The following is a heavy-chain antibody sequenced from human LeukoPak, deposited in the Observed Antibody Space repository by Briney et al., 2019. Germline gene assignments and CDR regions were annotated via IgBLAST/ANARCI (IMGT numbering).Heavy chain of an antibody. D-gene: IGHD6-13*01. CDR2: IYYSGST. CDR1: GGSISGSSYY. CDR3: ASRARIAAAGTVPDY. Sequence: PSETLSLTCTVSGGSISGSSYYWGWIRQPPGKGLEWIGSIYYSGSTYYNPSLKSRVTISVDTSKNQFSLKLSSVTAADTAVYYCASRARIAAAGTVPDYWGQGTLVTVSS. J-gene: IGHJ4*02. V-gene: IGHV4-39*07.